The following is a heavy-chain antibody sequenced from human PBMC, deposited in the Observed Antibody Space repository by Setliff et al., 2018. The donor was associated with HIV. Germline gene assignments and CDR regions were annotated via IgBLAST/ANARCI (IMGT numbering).Heavy chain of an antibody. CDR1: GFTFSSYW. V-gene: IGHV3-23*01. D-gene: IGHD3-22*01. CDR2: ITGNGDST. CDR3: ARGYYDSSGYYNALL. Sequence: GGSLRLSCAASGFTFSSYWMSWVRQAPGKGLEWVSTITGNGDSTYYADSVKGRFTISRDNAKNSLYLQMNSVRAEDTAVYYCARGYYDSSGYYNALLWGQGTLVTVSS. J-gene: IGHJ4*02.